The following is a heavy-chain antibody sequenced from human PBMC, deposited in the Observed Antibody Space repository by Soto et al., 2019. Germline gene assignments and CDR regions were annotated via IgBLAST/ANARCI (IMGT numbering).Heavy chain of an antibody. CDR2: IIPIFGTA. V-gene: IGHV1-69*12. Sequence: QVQLVQSGAEVKKPGSSVKVSCKASGGTFSSYAISWVRQAPGQGLEWMGGIIPIFGTANYAQKFQGRVKITGDEPTSAAYMGLSSLRAEDTAVYYCARDRGAHCISTSCYAFDYWGQGTLVTVSS. J-gene: IGHJ4*02. CDR1: GGTFSSYA. D-gene: IGHD2-2*01. CDR3: ARDRGAHCISTSCYAFDY.